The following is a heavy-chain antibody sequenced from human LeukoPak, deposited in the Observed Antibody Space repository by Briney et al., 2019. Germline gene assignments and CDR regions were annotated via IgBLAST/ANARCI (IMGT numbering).Heavy chain of an antibody. J-gene: IGHJ4*02. CDR2: ISYSSRTT. V-gene: IGHV3-48*01. CDR3: ARGQVYYDSRGYHFDY. Sequence: GGTLRLSCSASGFSFSNYNMNWVRQAPGKGLEWISYISYSSRTTHYADSLKGRFTISRDNAANSLYLQMNSLRAEDTAVYYCARGQVYYDSRGYHFDYWGQGTLVTISS. CDR1: GFSFSNYN. D-gene: IGHD3-22*01.